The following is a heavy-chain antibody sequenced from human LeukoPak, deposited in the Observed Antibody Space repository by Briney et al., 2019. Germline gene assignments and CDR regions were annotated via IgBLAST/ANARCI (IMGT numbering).Heavy chain of an antibody. D-gene: IGHD6-19*01. Sequence: SETLSLTCTVSGVSISGYSWTWIRQPPGKGLEWIGYMYYSGSTKYNPSLKSRVTMSVDTSKNQFSLKLSSVTAADTAVYYCARLDSSGCLSVWRQGTLVTVSS. CDR2: MYYSGST. CDR3: ARLDSSGCLSV. V-gene: IGHV4-59*08. CDR1: GVSISGYS. J-gene: IGHJ4*02.